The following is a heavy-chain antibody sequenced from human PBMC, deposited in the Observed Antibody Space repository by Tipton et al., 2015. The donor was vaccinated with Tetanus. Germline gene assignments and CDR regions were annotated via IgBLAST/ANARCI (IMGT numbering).Heavy chain of an antibody. CDR3: ARGITDGYNRRLDY. CDR2: ISNGNT. D-gene: IGHD5-24*01. J-gene: IGHJ4*02. CDR1: RGPISSYY. Sequence: LKLSCTVSRGPISSYYWSWIRQPAGKGLEWVGHISNGNTDYSTSLKSRVTLSVDLSKNQFSLQLRAVTAADTAVYYCARGITDGYNRRLDYWGQGLRVAVS. V-gene: IGHV4-4*07.